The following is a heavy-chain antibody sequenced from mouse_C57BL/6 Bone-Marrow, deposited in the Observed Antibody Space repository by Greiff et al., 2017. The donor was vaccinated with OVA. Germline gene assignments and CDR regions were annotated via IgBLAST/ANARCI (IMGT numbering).Heavy chain of an antibody. CDR3: ARSYYYGSSSYWYFDV. J-gene: IGHJ1*03. CDR2: IRNKANGYTK. D-gene: IGHD1-1*01. V-gene: IGHV7-3*01. CDR1: GFTFTDYY. Sequence: EVKVVESGGGLVQPGGSLSLSCAASGFTFTDYYMSWVRQPPGKALEWLGFIRNKANGYTKEYSASVKGRFTISRDNSQSILYLQMNARRAEDSATYYCARSYYYGSSSYWYFDVWGTGTTVTVSS.